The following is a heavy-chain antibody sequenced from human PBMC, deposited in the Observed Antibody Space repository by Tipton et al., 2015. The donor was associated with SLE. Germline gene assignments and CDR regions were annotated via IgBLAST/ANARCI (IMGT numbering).Heavy chain of an antibody. J-gene: IGHJ3*02. Sequence: SLRLSCAASGFSVSSYWMHWVRQAPGKGLVWVSRVNSDGTVATYADSVKGRFTSSRDNAKNTLYLQMNSLRAEDTAVYYCAADLLNAFDNWGQGTMVTVSS. CDR2: VNSDGTVA. CDR3: AADLLNAFDN. V-gene: IGHV3-74*01. CDR1: GFSVSSYW. D-gene: IGHD3-10*01.